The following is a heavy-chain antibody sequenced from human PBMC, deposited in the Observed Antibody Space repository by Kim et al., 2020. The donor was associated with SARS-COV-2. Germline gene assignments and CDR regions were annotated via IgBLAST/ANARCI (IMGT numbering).Heavy chain of an antibody. J-gene: IGHJ4*02. D-gene: IGHD6-19*01. Sequence: AAPGKGRFTISMDDSKNTLYLQMNSLKTEDTAVYYCTTDSSGWYPCYFDYWGQGTLVTFSS. V-gene: IGHV3-15*01. CDR3: TTDSSGWYPCYFDY.